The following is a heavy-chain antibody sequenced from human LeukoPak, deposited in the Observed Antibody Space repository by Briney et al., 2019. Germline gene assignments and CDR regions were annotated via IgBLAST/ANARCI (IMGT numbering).Heavy chain of an antibody. CDR3: ARRTDIPTTGGEIDF. V-gene: IGHV3-48*01. J-gene: IGHJ4*02. CDR1: GFTFSRYS. D-gene: IGHD1-1*01. Sequence: GGSLRLSCETSGFTFSRYSMNWVRQAPGKGLEWVSYISSGSSTKNYADSVKGRFTISRDNAKNSLYLQMNSLRAEDTAVYYCARRTDIPTTGGEIDFWGQGTLVTVSS. CDR2: ISSGSSTK.